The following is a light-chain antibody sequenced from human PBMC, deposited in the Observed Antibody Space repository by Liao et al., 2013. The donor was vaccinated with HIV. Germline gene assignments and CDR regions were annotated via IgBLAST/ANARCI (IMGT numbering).Light chain of an antibody. J-gene: IGLJ1*01. V-gene: IGLV3-21*01. CDR2: QDS. Sequence: SYELTQPPSVSVAPGKTARITCGGNNIGSKSVHWYQQKPGQAPVLVIYQDSRRSSGIPERFSGSNSGNTATLTISGTQPMDEADYYCQAWDRTTSYGFGTGTKVTVL. CDR3: QAWDRTTSYG. CDR1: NIGSKS.